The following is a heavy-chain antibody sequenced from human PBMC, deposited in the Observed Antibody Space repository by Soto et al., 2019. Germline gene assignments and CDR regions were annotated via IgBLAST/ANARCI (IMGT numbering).Heavy chain of an antibody. CDR3: AKNNGGYSSSWYYYYGMDV. J-gene: IGHJ6*02. V-gene: IGHV3-30*18. Sequence: QVQLVESGGGVVQPGRSLRLSCAASGFTFSSYGMHWVRQAPGKGLEWVAVISYDGSNKYYADSVKGRFTISRDNSKNALYLQINSLRAEDTAVYYCAKNNGGYSSSWYYYYGMDVWGQGTTVTVSS. D-gene: IGHD6-13*01. CDR2: ISYDGSNK. CDR1: GFTFSSYG.